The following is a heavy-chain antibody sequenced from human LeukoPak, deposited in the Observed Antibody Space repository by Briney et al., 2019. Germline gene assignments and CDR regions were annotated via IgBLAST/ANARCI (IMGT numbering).Heavy chain of an antibody. CDR1: GFTVSSNY. CDR3: ARVGWGESDY. Sequence: GGSLRLSCAASGFTVSSNYMSWVRQAPGKGLEWVSVIYSGGSTYYADSVKGRFTISRDNAQNSLYLQMNSLRAEDTAVYYCARVGWGESDYWGQGTLVTVSS. CDR2: IYSGGST. D-gene: IGHD7-27*01. J-gene: IGHJ4*02. V-gene: IGHV3-53*01.